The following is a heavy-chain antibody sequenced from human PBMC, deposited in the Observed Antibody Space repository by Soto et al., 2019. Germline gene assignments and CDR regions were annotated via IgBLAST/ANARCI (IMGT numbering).Heavy chain of an antibody. Sequence: QVQLVQSGAEVKKPGSSVMVSCKASGGTFSSYAVSWVRQAPGQGLEWMGGIIPIFGTANYAQKFQGRVTITADESTSTAYMELSSLRSEDTAVYYCARDRGGYSYGTYYYYYGMDVWGQGTTVTVSS. CDR2: IIPIFGTA. CDR3: ARDRGGYSYGTYYYYYGMDV. V-gene: IGHV1-69*01. CDR1: GGTFSSYA. J-gene: IGHJ6*02. D-gene: IGHD5-18*01.